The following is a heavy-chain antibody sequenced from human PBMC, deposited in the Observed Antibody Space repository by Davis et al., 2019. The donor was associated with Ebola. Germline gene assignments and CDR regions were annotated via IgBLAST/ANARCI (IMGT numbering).Heavy chain of an antibody. CDR1: GFTFSSYA. CDR2: ISYDGSNK. CDR3: VKSSPYTSSSNHFDY. Sequence: GGSLRLSCAASGFTFSSYAMHWVRQAPGKGLEWVALISYDGSNKYYADSVKGRFTISRDNAKNSLYLQMNSLRAEDTALYFCVKSSPYTSSSNHFDYWGQGTLVTVSS. V-gene: IGHV3-30-3*01. J-gene: IGHJ4*02. D-gene: IGHD6-6*01.